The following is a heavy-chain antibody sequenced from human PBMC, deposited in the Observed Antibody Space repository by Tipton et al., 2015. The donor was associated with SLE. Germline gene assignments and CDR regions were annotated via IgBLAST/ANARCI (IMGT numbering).Heavy chain of an antibody. V-gene: IGHV4-39*07. CDR2: ISYSGST. J-gene: IGHJ4*02. CDR3: ARDERVRGVLGY. Sequence: TLSLTCSVSGGSISSSNYYWGWIRQPPGKGLEWIGSISYSGSTYDNPSLKSRVTISVDTSKNQFSLKLSSVTAADTAVYYCARDERVRGVLGYWGQGTLVTVSS. CDR1: GGSISSSNYY. D-gene: IGHD3-10*01.